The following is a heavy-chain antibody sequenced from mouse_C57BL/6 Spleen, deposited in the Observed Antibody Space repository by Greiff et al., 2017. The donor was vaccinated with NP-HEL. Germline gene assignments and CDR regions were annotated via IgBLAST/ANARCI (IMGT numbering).Heavy chain of an antibody. CDR2: ISSGGDYI. Sequence: EVQVVESGEGLVKPGGSLKLSCAASGFTFSSYAMSWVRQTPEKRLEWVAYISSGGDYIYYADTVKGRFTISRDNARNTLYLQMSSLKSEETAMYYWTRGAYYYGSSYEYFDVWGTGTTVTVSS. CDR3: TRGAYYYGSSYEYFDV. J-gene: IGHJ1*03. D-gene: IGHD1-1*01. V-gene: IGHV5-9-1*02. CDR1: GFTFSSYA.